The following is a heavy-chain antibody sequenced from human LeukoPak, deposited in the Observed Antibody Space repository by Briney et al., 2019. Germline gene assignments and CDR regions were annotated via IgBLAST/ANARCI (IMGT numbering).Heavy chain of an antibody. J-gene: IGHJ5*02. D-gene: IGHD3-3*01. CDR3: AREERFLEWLYWFDP. CDR1: GGSISSSNW. Sequence: SETLSLTCAVSGGSISSSNWWSWVRQPPGKGLEWIGEIYHSGSTNYNPSLKSRVTISVDKSKNQFSLKLSSVTAADTAVYYCAREERFLEWLYWFDPWGQGTLVTVSS. CDR2: IYHSGST. V-gene: IGHV4-4*02.